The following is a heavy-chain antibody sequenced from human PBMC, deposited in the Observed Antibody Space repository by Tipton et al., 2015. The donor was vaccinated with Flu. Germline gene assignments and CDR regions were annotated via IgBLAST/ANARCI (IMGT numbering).Heavy chain of an antibody. CDR1: GFTFSDYW. Sequence: SLRLSCTASGFTFSDYWMDWVRQAPGKGLEWVANINQDGSERYSVGSVKGRFTISRDNAKNSLYLQMNSLRAEDTAVYYCTRALDYWGQGTPVTVSS. CDR3: TRALDY. CDR2: INQDGSER. V-gene: IGHV3-7*01. J-gene: IGHJ4*02.